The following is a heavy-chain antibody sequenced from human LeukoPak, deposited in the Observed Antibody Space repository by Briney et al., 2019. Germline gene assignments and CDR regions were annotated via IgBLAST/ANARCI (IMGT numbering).Heavy chain of an antibody. V-gene: IGHV4-61*02. CDR2: IYTSGST. J-gene: IGHJ4*02. Sequence: SQTLSLTCTVSGGSISSGSYYWRWIRQPAGKGLEWIGRIYTSGSTNYNPSLKSRVTISVDTSKNQFSLKLSSVTAADTAVYYCASGLVGATTDYWGQGTLVTVSS. CDR1: GGSISSGSYY. D-gene: IGHD1-26*01. CDR3: ASGLVGATTDY.